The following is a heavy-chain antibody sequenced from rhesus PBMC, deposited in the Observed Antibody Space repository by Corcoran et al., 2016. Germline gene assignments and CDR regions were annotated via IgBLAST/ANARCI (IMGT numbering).Heavy chain of an antibody. J-gene: IGHJ4*01. CDR2: IYGSGSST. V-gene: IGHV4-169*01. Sequence: QLQLQESGPGLVKPSETLSVTCAASGGSLSSSFWSCVRPAPGKGLEWIGYIYGSGSSTNYNPSLKSRVTLSVDTSKNQLSLKLSSVTAADTAVYYCARASGYSYGGDFDYWGQGVLVTVSS. CDR1: GGSLSSSF. D-gene: IGHD5-36*01. CDR3: ARASGYSYGGDFDY.